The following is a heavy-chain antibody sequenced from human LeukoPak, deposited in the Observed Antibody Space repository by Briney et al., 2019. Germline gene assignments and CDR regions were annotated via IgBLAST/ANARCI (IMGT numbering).Heavy chain of an antibody. Sequence: SETLSLTCADFGGSFSSFYWTWFRQPPGKGLEWIGEINHSGDTNYNPSLKSRVTMSVDTSKNQFSMKLVLVTAADTAVYYCARGSSYDSQRYDLGYFGPWGQGTLDTVSS. D-gene: IGHD3-10*01. CDR3: ARGSSYDSQRYDLGYFGP. V-gene: IGHV4-34*01. CDR1: GGSFSSFY. CDR2: INHSGDT. J-gene: IGHJ5*02.